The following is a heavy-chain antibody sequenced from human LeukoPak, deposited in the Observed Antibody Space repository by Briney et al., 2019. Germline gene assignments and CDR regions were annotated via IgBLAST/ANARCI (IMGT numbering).Heavy chain of an antibody. CDR2: IYYSGST. D-gene: IGHD3-3*01. Sequence: SETLSLTCTVSGGSISSSSYYWGWIRQPPGKGLEWIGSIYYSGSTYYNPSLKSRVTISVDTSKNQFSLKLSSVTAADTAVYYCARRYYDFWSGYFQPISMMPFGAFDIWGQGTMVTVSS. CDR1: GGSISSSSYY. V-gene: IGHV4-39*01. CDR3: ARRYYDFWSGYFQPISMMPFGAFDI. J-gene: IGHJ3*02.